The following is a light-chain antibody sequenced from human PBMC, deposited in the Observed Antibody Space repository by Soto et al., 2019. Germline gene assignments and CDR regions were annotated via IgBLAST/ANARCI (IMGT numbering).Light chain of an antibody. CDR3: SSFVGTDTYVV. J-gene: IGLJ2*01. Sequence: QSALTQPASVSGSPGQSITMSCTGTISDVGSYNSVSWYQHHPGKVPRLLIYEGTKRPSGVSNRFSGSKSGNTASLTISGLQSEDEADYYCSSFVGTDTYVVFGGGTKLTVL. CDR1: ISDVGSYNS. CDR2: EGT. V-gene: IGLV2-23*01.